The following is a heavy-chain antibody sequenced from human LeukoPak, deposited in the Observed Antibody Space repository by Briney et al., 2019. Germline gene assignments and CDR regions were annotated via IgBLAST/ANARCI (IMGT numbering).Heavy chain of an antibody. CDR1: GFTFSGSA. J-gene: IGHJ4*02. D-gene: IGHD6-19*01. V-gene: IGHV3-73*01. CDR3: AKDISSGWPYCFDY. Sequence: GGSLRLSCAASGFTFSGSAMHWVRQASGKGLEWVGRIRSKANSYATAYAASVKGRFTISRDNSKNTLYLQMNSLRAEDTAVYYCAKDISSGWPYCFDYWGQGTLVTVSP. CDR2: IRSKANSYAT.